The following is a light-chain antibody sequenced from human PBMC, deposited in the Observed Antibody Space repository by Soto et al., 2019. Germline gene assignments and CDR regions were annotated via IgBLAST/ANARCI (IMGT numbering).Light chain of an antibody. J-gene: IGKJ1*01. CDR2: GAS. CDR1: QSVSSSY. Sequence: EIVLTQSPGTLSLSPGERATLSCRASQSVSSSYLAWYQQKPGQAPRLLIYGASSRANGIPDRFSGSGSGTDFTLIISRLEPEDFAVYYCQQYGSSPWTFGQGTKVEIK. CDR3: QQYGSSPWT. V-gene: IGKV3-20*01.